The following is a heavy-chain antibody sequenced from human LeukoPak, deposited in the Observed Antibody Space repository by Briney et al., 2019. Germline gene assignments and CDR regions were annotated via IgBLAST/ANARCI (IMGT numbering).Heavy chain of an antibody. D-gene: IGHD2-2*01. CDR2: INHSGST. J-gene: IGHJ4*02. CDR3: ARQKVPAAPAFDY. V-gene: IGHV4-34*01. CDR1: GGSFSGYY. Sequence: ASETLSLTCAVYGGSFSGYYWSWIRQPPGKGLEWIGEINHSGSTNYNPSLKSRVTISVDTSKNQFSLKLSSVTAADTAVYYCARQKVPAAPAFDYWGQGTLVTVSS.